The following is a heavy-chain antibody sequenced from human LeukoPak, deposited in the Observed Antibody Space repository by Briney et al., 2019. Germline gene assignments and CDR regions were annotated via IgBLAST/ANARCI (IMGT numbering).Heavy chain of an antibody. D-gene: IGHD3-22*01. V-gene: IGHV3-23*01. Sequence: GGSLRLSCAASGFTFSSYAMSWVRQAPGKGLEWVSAISGSGGSTYYADSVKGRFTISRDNSKNTLYLQMNSLRAEDTAVYYCAKDSRAALYYYDSSGYYLRWGQGTLVTVSS. CDR1: GFTFSSYA. CDR3: AKDSRAALYYYDSSGYYLR. CDR2: ISGSGGST. J-gene: IGHJ4*02.